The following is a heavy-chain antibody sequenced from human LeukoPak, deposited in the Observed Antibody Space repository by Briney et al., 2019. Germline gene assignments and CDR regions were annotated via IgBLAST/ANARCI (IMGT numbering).Heavy chain of an antibody. D-gene: IGHD5-18*01. CDR3: ARDESGYIYLDAFDI. Sequence: PSETLSLTCTVSGGSISSSSYYWGWIRQPPGKGLEWIGSIYYSGSTNYSPSFKSRVTILVDKSKNQFSLDLRSVTAADTAVYYCARDESGYIYLDAFDIWGQGTMVIVSS. CDR2: IYYSGST. J-gene: IGHJ3*02. CDR1: GGSISSSSYY. V-gene: IGHV4-39*07.